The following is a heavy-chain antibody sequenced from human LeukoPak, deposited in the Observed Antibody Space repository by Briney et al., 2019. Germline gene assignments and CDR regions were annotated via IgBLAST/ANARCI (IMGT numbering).Heavy chain of an antibody. D-gene: IGHD3-3*01. CDR1: GFTFSNYA. CDR2: INGPSSAI. CDR3: VRESDVWSGPGIGRPLDV. Sequence: GGSLRLSCSASGFTFSNYAMNWVRQAPGKGLEWVSYINGPSSAIFYADSVKGRFTISRDNANNSVFLQMNSLRAEDTAVYHCVRESDVWSGPGIGRPLDVWGKGTTVTVSS. J-gene: IGHJ6*04. V-gene: IGHV3-48*01.